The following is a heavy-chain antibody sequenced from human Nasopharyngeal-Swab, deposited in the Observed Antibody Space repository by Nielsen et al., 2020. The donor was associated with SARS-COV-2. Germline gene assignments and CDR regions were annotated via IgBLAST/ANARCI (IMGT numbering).Heavy chain of an antibody. CDR3: ARDDGPDYYGSGSPDY. CDR1: GGSISSRSYF. V-gene: IGHV4-39*07. J-gene: IGHJ4*02. CDR2: IYYSGST. D-gene: IGHD3-10*01. Sequence: SQTMSLDCTVSGGSISSRSYFWGWIRQPPGKGLEWIGSIYYSGSTYYNPSLKSRVTISVDTSKNQFSLKLSSVTAADTAVYYCARDDGPDYYGSGSPDYWGQGTLVTVSS.